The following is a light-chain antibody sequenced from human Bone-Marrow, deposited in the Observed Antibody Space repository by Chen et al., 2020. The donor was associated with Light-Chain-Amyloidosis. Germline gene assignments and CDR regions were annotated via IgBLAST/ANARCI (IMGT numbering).Light chain of an antibody. CDR2: EDD. Sequence: NFMLTQPHSVSESPGKTVIISCTSSSGSIATNYVQWYQQRPGSSPTTVIYEDDQRPSGVPDRLSGSIERSSNSASLTVSGLKTEDEADYYCQSYQGSSQGVFGGGTKLTVL. CDR1: SGSIATNY. J-gene: IGLJ3*02. V-gene: IGLV6-57*01. CDR3: QSYQGSSQGV.